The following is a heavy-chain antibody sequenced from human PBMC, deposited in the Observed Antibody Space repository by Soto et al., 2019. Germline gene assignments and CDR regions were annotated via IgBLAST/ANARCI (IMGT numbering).Heavy chain of an antibody. J-gene: IGHJ6*02. CDR3: ARGGIPPSGYGIAYAMDV. V-gene: IGHV4-39*01. CDR1: AVSISGSRYY. Sequence: ETLSHTCTVAAVSISGSRYYWGWLRQPPRRGLEWIGNIYYSGSTYYTPALKSRVTLSVDTSKNQFSLNLNSVTAADTAVYYCARGGIPPSGYGIAYAMDVWGQGTTVTVS. D-gene: IGHD1-26*01. CDR2: IYYSGST.